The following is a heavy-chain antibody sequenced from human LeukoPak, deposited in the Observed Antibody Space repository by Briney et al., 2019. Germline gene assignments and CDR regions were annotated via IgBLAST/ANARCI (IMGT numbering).Heavy chain of an antibody. D-gene: IGHD5-24*01. CDR2: INHSGST. V-gene: IGHV4-34*01. CDR3: ARDAYGYLNKNYFDY. CDR1: GGSFSGYF. Sequence: PSETLSLTCAVYGGSFSGYFWSWIRQPPGKGLEWIGEINHSGSTNYNPSLKSRVTTSVDTSKNQFSLKLSSVTAADTAVYYCARDAYGYLNKNYFDYWGQGTLVTVSS. J-gene: IGHJ4*02.